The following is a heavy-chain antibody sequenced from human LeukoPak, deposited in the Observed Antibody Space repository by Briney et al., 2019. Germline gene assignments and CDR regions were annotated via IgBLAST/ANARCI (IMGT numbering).Heavy chain of an antibody. CDR1: GFTFSDYS. D-gene: IGHD2-15*01. CDR2: ISSSSTTI. CDR3: ARERVVAAAGDGFDS. V-gene: IGHV3-48*02. J-gene: IGHJ4*02. Sequence: GGSLRLSCAASGFTFSDYSMNWVRQAPGKGLEWVSYISSSSTTIFYADSVKGRFTISRDNAKNSLFLQMNGLRDEDTALYYCARERVVAAAGDGFDSWGQGTLVTVSS.